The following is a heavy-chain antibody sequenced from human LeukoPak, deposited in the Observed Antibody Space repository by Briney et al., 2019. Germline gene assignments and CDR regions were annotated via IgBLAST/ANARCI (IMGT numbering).Heavy chain of an antibody. CDR3: AKDIIGGGD. CDR2: ISWNSGSI. J-gene: IGHJ4*02. D-gene: IGHD2-21*01. CDR1: GFTFDDYA. Sequence: ALRLSCAASGFTFDDYAMHWVRQAPGKGLEWVSGISWNSGSIGYADSVKGRFTISRDNAKNSLYLQMNSLRAEDTALYYCAKDIIGGGDWGQGTLVTVSS. V-gene: IGHV3-9*01.